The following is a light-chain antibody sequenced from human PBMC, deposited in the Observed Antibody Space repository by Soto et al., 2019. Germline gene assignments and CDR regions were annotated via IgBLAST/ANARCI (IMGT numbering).Light chain of an antibody. J-gene: IGLJ1*01. CDR1: SSDVGGYNY. Sequence: QSVLTQPASVSASPGQSITISCTGNSSDVGGYNYVSWYQQHPGKAPKLMIYDVSNRPSGVSNRFSGSKSGNTASLTISGLQAEDEADYYCSSYTSSSPYVFGTGTKVTVL. CDR2: DVS. CDR3: SSYTSSSPYV. V-gene: IGLV2-14*01.